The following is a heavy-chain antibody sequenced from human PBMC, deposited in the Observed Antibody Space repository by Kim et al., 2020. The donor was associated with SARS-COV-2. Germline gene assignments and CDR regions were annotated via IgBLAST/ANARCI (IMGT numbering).Heavy chain of an antibody. D-gene: IGHD3-22*01. J-gene: IGHJ3*01. V-gene: IGHV3-13*04. CDR2: IGTAGDT. Sequence: GGSLRLSCAASGFTFSSYDMHWVRQATGKGLEWVSAIGTAGDTYYPGSVKGRFTISRENAKNSLYLQMNSLRAGDTAVYYCARADTGGYYYDSSGYVLGGALDLWGQGTMVTVSS. CDR1: GFTFSSYD. CDR3: ARADTGGYYYDSSGYVLGGALDL.